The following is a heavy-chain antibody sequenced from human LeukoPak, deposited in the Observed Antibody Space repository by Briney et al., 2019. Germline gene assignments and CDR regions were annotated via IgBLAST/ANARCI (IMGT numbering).Heavy chain of an antibody. J-gene: IGHJ6*02. CDR1: GFTFSSYS. V-gene: IGHV3-48*01. Sequence: GGSLRLSCAASGFTFSSYSTNWVRQAPGKGLEWVSYISSSSSTIYYADSVKGRFTISRDNAKNSLYLQMNSLRAEDTAVYYCARDAVLRYFDWSGTYYYGMDVWGQGTTVTVSS. CDR2: ISSSSSTI. D-gene: IGHD3-9*01. CDR3: ARDAVLRYFDWSGTYYYGMDV.